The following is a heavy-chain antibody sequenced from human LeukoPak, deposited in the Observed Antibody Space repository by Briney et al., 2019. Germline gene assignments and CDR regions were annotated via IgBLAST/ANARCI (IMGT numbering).Heavy chain of an antibody. CDR3: AKGGLVVPAAMGYYYGMDV. CDR2: ISVSGGST. CDR1: RFTISSYA. J-gene: IGHJ6*04. D-gene: IGHD2-2*01. V-gene: IGHV3-23*01. Sequence: GGSLRLSCAASRFTISSYAISWVRQAPGKGLEWVSSISVSGGSTYYADSVKGRFTFSRDNSKNTLYLQMNSLRAEDTAVYYCAKGGLVVPAAMGYYYGMDVWGKGTTVTVSS.